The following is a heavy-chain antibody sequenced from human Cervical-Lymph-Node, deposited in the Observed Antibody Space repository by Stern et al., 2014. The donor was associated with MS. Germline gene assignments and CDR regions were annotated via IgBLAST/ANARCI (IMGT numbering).Heavy chain of an antibody. V-gene: IGHV1-46*03. CDR3: ARDFLGGSYFDS. CDR1: GYTFTSYY. D-gene: IGHD1-26*01. Sequence: QMQLVQSGAEVKKPGASVKVSCKASGYTFTSYYMHWVRQAPGQGLEWMGLINPSNGNPNYAQKFQGRIAMSRDTSTTTVFMELSNLRSDDTAVYYCARDFLGGSYFDSWGRGTLVTVSS. CDR2: INPSNGNP. J-gene: IGHJ4*02.